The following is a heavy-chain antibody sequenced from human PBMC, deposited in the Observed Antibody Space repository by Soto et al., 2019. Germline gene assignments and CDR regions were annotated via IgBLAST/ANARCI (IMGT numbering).Heavy chain of an antibody. D-gene: IGHD6-13*01. V-gene: IGHV3-53*04. CDR2: IYSGGST. J-gene: IGHJ6*02. Sequence: GGSLRLSCAASGFTVSSNYMSWVRQAPGKGLEWVSVIYSGGSTYYADSVKGRFTISRHNSKNTLYLQMNSLRAEDTAVYYCAREVSSSWYEYYYYYGMDVWGQGTTVTVSS. CDR1: GFTVSSNY. CDR3: AREVSSSWYEYYYYYGMDV.